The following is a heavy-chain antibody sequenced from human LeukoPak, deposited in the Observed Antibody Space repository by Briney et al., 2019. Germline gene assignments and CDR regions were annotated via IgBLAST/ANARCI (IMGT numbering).Heavy chain of an antibody. CDR1: GGSISSSSYY. V-gene: IGHV4-39*01. CDR2: IYYSGST. D-gene: IGHD2-8*01. CDR3: ARGRIVYAGPGGAYGMDV. J-gene: IGHJ6*02. Sequence: SETLSLTCTVSGGSISSSSYYWGWIRQPPGKGLEWIGSIYYSGSTYYNPSLKSRVTISVDTSKNQFSLKLSSVTAADTAVYYCARGRIVYAGPGGAYGMDVWGQGTTVTVSS.